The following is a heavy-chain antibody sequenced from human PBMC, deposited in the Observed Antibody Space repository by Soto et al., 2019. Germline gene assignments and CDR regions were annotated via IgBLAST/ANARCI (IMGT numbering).Heavy chain of an antibody. CDR2: IRAYNGNT. CDR3: ARHVVYEYVWGTHRRAGMHV. Sequence: QVQLVQSGADVKKPGASVKVSCKASGYTFTSYGISWVRQAPGQGLEWMGWIRAYNGNTNYAQKHQGRVTMTTDTTTSTGCMELRRLRSDGTAVYYCARHVVYEYVWGTHRRAGMHVWGQGTRVPVS. J-gene: IGHJ6*02. V-gene: IGHV1-18*01. D-gene: IGHD3-16*01. CDR1: GYTFTSYG.